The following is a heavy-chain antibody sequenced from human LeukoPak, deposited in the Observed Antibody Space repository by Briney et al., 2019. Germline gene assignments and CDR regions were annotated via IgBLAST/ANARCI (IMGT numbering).Heavy chain of an antibody. J-gene: IGHJ4*02. Sequence: GGSLRLSCAASGFTFSSYSMNWVRQAPGKGLEWVSSISSSSSYIYYADSVKGRFTISRDNAKNSLYLQMNSLRAEDTAVYYCARDVRGVIITSGGVLDYWGQGTLVTVSS. CDR1: GFTFSSYS. V-gene: IGHV3-21*01. D-gene: IGHD3-10*02. CDR2: ISSSSSYI. CDR3: ARDVRGVIITSGGVLDY.